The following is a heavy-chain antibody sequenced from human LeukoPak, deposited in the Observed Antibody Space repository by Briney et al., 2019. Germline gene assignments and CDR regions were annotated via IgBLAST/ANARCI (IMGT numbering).Heavy chain of an antibody. J-gene: IGHJ6*02. D-gene: IGHD1-26*01. CDR1: GFTFRSYW. CDR3: ARDRHIVGATNYYYYGMDV. CDR2: INSDGSSI. Sequence: GGSLRLSCAASGFTFRSYWMHWVRQAPGKGLVWVSRINSDGSSISYADSVKGRFTISRDNAKNSLYLQMNSLRAEDTAVYYCARDRHIVGATNYYYYGMDVWGQGTTVTVTS. V-gene: IGHV3-74*01.